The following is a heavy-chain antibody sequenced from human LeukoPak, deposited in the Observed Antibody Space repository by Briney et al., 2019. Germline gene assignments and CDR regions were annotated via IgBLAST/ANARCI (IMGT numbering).Heavy chain of an antibody. CDR1: GFTFSSYA. D-gene: IGHD4-17*01. V-gene: IGHV3-30-3*01. CDR3: ARATVTTLADWFDP. Sequence: GGSLRLSCAASGFTFSSYAMHWVRQAPGKGLEWVAVISYDGSNKYYADSVKGRFTISRDDSKNTLYLQMNSLRAEDTAVCYCARATVTTLADWFDPWGQGTLVTVSS. J-gene: IGHJ5*02. CDR2: ISYDGSNK.